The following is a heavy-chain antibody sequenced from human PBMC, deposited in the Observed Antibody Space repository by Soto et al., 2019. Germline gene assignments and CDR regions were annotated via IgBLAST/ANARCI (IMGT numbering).Heavy chain of an antibody. J-gene: IGHJ6*02. CDR3: ARGVNHYYYGMDV. CDR2: INHSGST. Sequence: SETLSLTCAVYGGSISNYYWSWIRQPPGKGLEWIGEINHSGSTSYNPSLKSRVTISVDMSKNQFSLNLSSVTAADTAMYYCARGVNHYYYGMDVWGQGTTVT. V-gene: IGHV4-34*01. CDR1: GGSISNYY.